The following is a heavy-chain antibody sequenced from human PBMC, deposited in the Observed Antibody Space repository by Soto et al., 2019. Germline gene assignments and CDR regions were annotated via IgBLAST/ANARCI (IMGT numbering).Heavy chain of an antibody. CDR1: GYSFTSYW. Sequence: EVQLVQSGAEVKKTGESLKISCMGSGYSFTSYWIGWVRQMPGKGLEGMGFRYHCDSDTRYSPSFQGQVTISADKSSSTAYLQFSSLKASDTAMFFCAKAPVATYKGFDYLGRGTLVPVFS. J-gene: IGHJ4*02. CDR2: RYHCDSDT. V-gene: IGHV5-51*03. CDR3: AKAPVATYKGFDY. D-gene: IGHD5-12*01.